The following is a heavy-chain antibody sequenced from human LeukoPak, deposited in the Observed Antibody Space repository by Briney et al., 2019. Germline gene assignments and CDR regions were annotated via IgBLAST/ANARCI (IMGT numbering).Heavy chain of an antibody. CDR3: ARSDSSGRYGGYYYYYMDV. V-gene: IGHV1-18*01. CDR2: ISAYNGNT. D-gene: IGHD6-19*01. Sequence: ASVKVSCTASGYTFTNFGINWVRQAPGQGLEWMGWISAYNGNTNYAQKLQGRVTMTTDTSTSTAYMELRSLRSDDTAVYYCARSDSSGRYGGYYYYYMDVWGKGTTVTVSS. J-gene: IGHJ6*03. CDR1: GYTFTNFG.